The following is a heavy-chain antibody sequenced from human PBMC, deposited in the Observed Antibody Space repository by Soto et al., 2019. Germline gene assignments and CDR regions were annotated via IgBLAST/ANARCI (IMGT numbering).Heavy chain of an antibody. V-gene: IGHV3-30-3*01. J-gene: IGHJ6*02. CDR2: ISYDGSNK. D-gene: IGHD6-13*01. Sequence: QVQLVESGGGVVQPGRSLRLSCAASGFTFSSYAMYWVRQAPGKGLEWVAVISYDGSNKYYADSVKGRFTISRDNSKNTLYLQMNSLRAEDTAVYYCARGPLVRIYYYGMDVWGQGTTVTVSS. CDR3: ARGPLVRIYYYGMDV. CDR1: GFTFSSYA.